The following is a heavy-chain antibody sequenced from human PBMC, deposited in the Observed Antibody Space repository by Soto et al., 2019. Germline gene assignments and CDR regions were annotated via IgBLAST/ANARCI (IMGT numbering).Heavy chain of an antibody. D-gene: IGHD3-3*01. J-gene: IGHJ6*02. CDR2: INHSGST. CDR1: GGSFSGYY. CDR3: ASTSYHDFWSGIMGDYYYGMDV. V-gene: IGHV4-34*01. Sequence: PSETLSLTCAVYGGSFSGYYWSWIRQPPGKGLEWIGEINHSGSTNYNPSLKSRVTISVDTSKNQFSLKLSSVTAADTAVYYCASTSYHDFWSGIMGDYYYGMDVWGQGTTVTVSS.